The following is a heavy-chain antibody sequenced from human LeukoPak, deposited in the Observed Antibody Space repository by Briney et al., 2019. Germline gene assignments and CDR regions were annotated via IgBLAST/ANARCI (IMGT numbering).Heavy chain of an antibody. CDR2: IKQDGSEK. J-gene: IGHJ4*02. CDR3: AKDRKAATGTQVRPEYYFDY. D-gene: IGHD6-25*01. Sequence: GGSLRLSCAASGFTFSSYWMSWVRQAPGKGLEWVANIKQDGSEKYYVDSVKGLFTISRDNAKNSLYLQMNSLRAEDTAVYYCAKDRKAATGTQVRPEYYFDYWGQGTLVTVSS. V-gene: IGHV3-7*01. CDR1: GFTFSSYW.